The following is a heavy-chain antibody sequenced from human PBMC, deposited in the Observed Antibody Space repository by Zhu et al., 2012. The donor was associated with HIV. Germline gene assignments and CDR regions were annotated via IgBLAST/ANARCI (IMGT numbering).Heavy chain of an antibody. J-gene: IGHJ3*01. D-gene: IGHD3-22*01. V-gene: IGHV4-38-2*02. CDR3: ARGGYYYDTLGAFDL. Sequence: QVQESGPGLVKPSKTLSLTCTVSGYSIRSGYYWGWIRQPPGKDLEWIGSIYHSGTTYYNPSLKSRVTISVDTSEKQFSLKLNSVTAADTAVYYCARGGYYYDTLGAFDLWGQGTMVTVSS. CDR2: IYHSGTT. CDR1: GYSIRSGYY.